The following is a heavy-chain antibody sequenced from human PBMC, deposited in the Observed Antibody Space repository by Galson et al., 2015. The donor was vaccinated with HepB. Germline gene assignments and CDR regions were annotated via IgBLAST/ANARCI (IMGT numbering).Heavy chain of an antibody. D-gene: IGHD4-23*01. Sequence: SVKVSCKASGYTFTSYYMHWVRQAPGQGLEWMGIINPSGGSTNYAQKLQGRVTMTRDTSTSTVYMELSSLRSEDTAVYYCARAPIPDYGGNSPPFDYWGQGTLVTVSS. CDR1: GYTFTSYY. V-gene: IGHV1-46*04. CDR3: ARAPIPDYGGNSPPFDY. CDR2: INPSGGST. J-gene: IGHJ4*02.